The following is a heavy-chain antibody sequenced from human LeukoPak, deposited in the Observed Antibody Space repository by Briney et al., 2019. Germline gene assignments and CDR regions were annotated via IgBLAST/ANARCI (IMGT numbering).Heavy chain of an antibody. CDR1: HGSISRYY. D-gene: IGHD5-18*01. Sequence: RPSETLSLTCIVSHGSISRYYWSWIRQPPGKGLEWNGHIYYSGSTEYSPSLKSRVTISVDTSENQVSLKVTSVTAADTAVYYCARLQNRGFDYGYDDAFDVWGQGTMVTVST. V-gene: IGHV4-59*08. CDR2: IYYSGST. J-gene: IGHJ3*01. CDR3: ARLQNRGFDYGYDDAFDV.